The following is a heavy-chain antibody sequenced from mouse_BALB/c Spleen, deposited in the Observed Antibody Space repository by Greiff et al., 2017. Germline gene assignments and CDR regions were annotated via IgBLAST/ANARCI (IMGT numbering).Heavy chain of an antibody. D-gene: IGHD4-1*01. CDR3: ASRTGTNAMDY. CDR1: GFTFSSFG. J-gene: IGHJ4*01. Sequence: EVKVEESGGGLVQPGGSRKLSCAASGFTFSSFGMHWVRQAPEKGLEWVAYISSGSSTIYYADTVKGRFTISRDNPKNTLFLQMTSLRSEDTAMYYCASRTGTNAMDYWGQGTSVTVSS. CDR2: ISSGSSTI. V-gene: IGHV5-17*02.